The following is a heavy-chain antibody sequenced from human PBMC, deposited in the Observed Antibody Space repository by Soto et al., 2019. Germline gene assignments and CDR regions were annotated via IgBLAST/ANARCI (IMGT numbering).Heavy chain of an antibody. CDR2: IKQDGGEI. CDR3: AREVVVSRGASYFGY. Sequence: GGSLRLSCAASGFTFNRYSMTWVRQVPGKGLEWVANIKQDGGEINYVDSVKGRFTISRDNTKNSLYLQMNSLRAEDTAIYYCAREVVVSRGASYFGYWGPGTLVTVSS. J-gene: IGHJ4*02. CDR1: GFTFNRYS. D-gene: IGHD2-2*01. V-gene: IGHV3-7*04.